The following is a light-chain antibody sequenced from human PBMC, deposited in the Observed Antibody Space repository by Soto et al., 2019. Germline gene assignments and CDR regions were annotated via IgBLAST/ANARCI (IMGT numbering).Light chain of an antibody. Sequence: EIVLTQSPPTLSLSPGERATLSCRASQSVSSYLAWYQQRPGQAPRLLIYDTSNRATGIPARFSGSGSGTDFTLTISSLEPEDFAIYYCHQRSNWPPTFGQGTKLEIK. CDR1: QSVSSY. CDR2: DTS. J-gene: IGKJ2*01. V-gene: IGKV3-11*01. CDR3: HQRSNWPPT.